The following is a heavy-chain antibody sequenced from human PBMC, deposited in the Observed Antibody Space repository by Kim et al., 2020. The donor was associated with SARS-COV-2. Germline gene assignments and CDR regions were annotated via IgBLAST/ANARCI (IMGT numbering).Heavy chain of an antibody. CDR2: IYYSGST. J-gene: IGHJ5*02. Sequence: SETLSLTCTVSGGSISSGTYYWSWIRQHPGKGLEWIGYIYYSGSTYYNPSLKSRVTISVDTSKNQFSLKLSSVTAADTAVYYCVREVAFNWFDPWGQGTLVTVSS. D-gene: IGHD2-21*01. CDR3: VREVAFNWFDP. V-gene: IGHV4-31*03. CDR1: GGSISSGTYY.